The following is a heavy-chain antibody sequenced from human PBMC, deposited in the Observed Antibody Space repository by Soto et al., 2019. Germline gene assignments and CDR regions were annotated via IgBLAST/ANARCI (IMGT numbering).Heavy chain of an antibody. V-gene: IGHV4-61*01. CDR3: ARGVYYYDSSGYYSDY. D-gene: IGHD3-22*01. J-gene: IGHJ4*02. CDR2: IYYSGST. CDR1: GGSVSSGSYY. Sequence: SETLSLTCTVSGGSVSSGSYYWSWIRQPPGKGLEWIGYIYYSGSTNYNPSLKSRVTISVDTSKNQFSLKLSFVTAADTAVYYCARGVYYYDSSGYYSDYWGQGTLVTVSS.